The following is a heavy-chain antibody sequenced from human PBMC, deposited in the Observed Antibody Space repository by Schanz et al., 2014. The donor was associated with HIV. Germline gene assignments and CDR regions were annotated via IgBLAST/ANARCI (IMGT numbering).Heavy chain of an antibody. CDR1: GFTFSTYG. CDR3: AKDQGDVTGTPFDY. CDR2: ISYDGRNK. Sequence: QVQLVESGGRVVQPGRSLRLSCAASGFTFSTYGMHWVRQAPGKGLEWVAVISYDGRNKYYADSVKGRFTISRDNSKNTLFLQMNSLRAEDTAMYYCAKDQGDVTGTPFDYWGQGTLVTVSS. D-gene: IGHD1-20*01. J-gene: IGHJ4*02. V-gene: IGHV3-30*18.